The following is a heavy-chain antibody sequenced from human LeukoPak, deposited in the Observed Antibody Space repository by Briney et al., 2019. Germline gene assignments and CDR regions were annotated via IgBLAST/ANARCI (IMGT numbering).Heavy chain of an antibody. Sequence: ASVNVSCKASGYTFTGYYMHWVRQAPGQGLEWMGWINPNSGGTNYAQKFQGRVTMTRDTSISTAYMELSRLRSDDTAVYYCARMVVPAAIGDYWGQGTLVTVSS. D-gene: IGHD2-2*01. J-gene: IGHJ4*02. V-gene: IGHV1-2*02. CDR3: ARMVVPAAIGDY. CDR1: GYTFTGYY. CDR2: INPNSGGT.